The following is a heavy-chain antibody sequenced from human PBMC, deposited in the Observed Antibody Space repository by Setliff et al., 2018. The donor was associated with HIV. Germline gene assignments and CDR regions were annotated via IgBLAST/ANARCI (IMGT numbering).Heavy chain of an antibody. CDR1: GYMFGPYG. V-gene: IGHV1-18*01. CDR3: VRDEKRAAGGTLYYFDL. D-gene: IGHD1-1*01. Sequence: ASVKVSCKASGYMFGPYGFSWVRQVPGQRLEWMGWITDDNRDTHSARNFQGRITLTTDISSTTAYMELGSLTSDDTAVYYCVRDEKRAAGGTLYYFDLWGQGTLVTVSS. CDR2: ITDDNRDT. J-gene: IGHJ4*02.